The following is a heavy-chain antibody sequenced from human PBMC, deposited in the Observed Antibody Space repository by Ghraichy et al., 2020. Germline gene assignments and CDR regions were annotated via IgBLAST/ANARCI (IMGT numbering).Heavy chain of an antibody. CDR1: GGSISSSSYY. J-gene: IGHJ4*02. Sequence: ESLNISCTVSGGSISSSSYYWGWIRQPPGKGLEWIGSIYYSGSTYYNPSLKSRVTISVDTSKNQFSLKLSSVTAADTAVYYCARLYSSSWVDYWGQGTLVTVSS. CDR2: IYYSGST. D-gene: IGHD6-6*01. V-gene: IGHV4-39*01. CDR3: ARLYSSSWVDY.